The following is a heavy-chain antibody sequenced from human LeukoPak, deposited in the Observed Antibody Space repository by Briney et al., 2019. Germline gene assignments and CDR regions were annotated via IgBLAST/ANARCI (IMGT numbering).Heavy chain of an antibody. CDR1: GYTFTGYY. Sequence: GASVKVSCKASGYTFTGYYIHWVRQAPGQGLEWMGWINPNSGGTNYAQKFQGRVSMTRDTSISTAYMELSRLRSDDTAVYYCARDRFGGNYYYYYMDVWGKGTTVTISS. V-gene: IGHV1-2*02. J-gene: IGHJ6*03. CDR3: ARDRFGGNYYYYYMDV. D-gene: IGHD3-10*01. CDR2: INPNSGGT.